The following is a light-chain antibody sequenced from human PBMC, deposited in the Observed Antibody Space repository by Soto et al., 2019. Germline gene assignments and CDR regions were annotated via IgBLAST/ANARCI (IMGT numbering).Light chain of an antibody. CDR3: QQYGSSPTWT. CDR1: QSVSSGY. Sequence: DIVLTQSPGTLSLSPGERATLSCRASQSVSSGYLAWYQQKPGQAPRLLIYGASSRATGIPDRFSGSGSGTDFTLTISRLEPEDFAVYYCQQYGSSPTWTFGPGTKVEIK. J-gene: IGKJ1*01. V-gene: IGKV3-20*01. CDR2: GAS.